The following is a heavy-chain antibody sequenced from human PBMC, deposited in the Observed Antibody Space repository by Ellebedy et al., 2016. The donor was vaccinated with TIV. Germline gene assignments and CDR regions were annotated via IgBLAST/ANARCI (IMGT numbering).Heavy chain of an antibody. Sequence: GESLKISCSASGFTFSNYGMSWVRQGPGKGLEYVSAITSDGGRTYCADSVKGRCTISRDNSKNTLYLQMSSLRAEDTAIYYCVVRLPMIIWGQGTLVTVSS. V-gene: IGHV3-64D*06. CDR3: VVRLPMII. J-gene: IGHJ4*02. CDR1: GFTFSNYG. CDR2: ITSDGGRT. D-gene: IGHD3-22*01.